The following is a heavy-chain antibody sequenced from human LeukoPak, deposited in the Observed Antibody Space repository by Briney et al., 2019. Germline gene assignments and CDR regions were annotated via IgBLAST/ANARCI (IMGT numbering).Heavy chain of an antibody. CDR2: ISSSSYI. D-gene: IGHD3-10*01. V-gene: IGHV3-21*01. CDR1: GFTFSSYS. J-gene: IGHJ4*02. CDR3: ARDWGPNYGSGSYYNDPYFDY. Sequence: GGSLRLSCAASGFTFSSYSMNWVRQAPGKGLEWVSSISSSSYIYYADSVKGRFTISRDNAKNSLYLQMNSLRAEDTAVYYCARDWGPNYGSGSYYNDPYFDYWGQGTLVTVSS.